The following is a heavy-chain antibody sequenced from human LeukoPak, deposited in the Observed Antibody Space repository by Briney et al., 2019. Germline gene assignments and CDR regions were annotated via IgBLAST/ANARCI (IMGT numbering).Heavy chain of an antibody. Sequence: YIYYSGSTNYNPSLKSRVTISVDTSKNQFSLRLSSVTAADTAAYYCARQLWFGDSSYYMDVWGKGTTVTVSS. J-gene: IGHJ6*03. CDR2: IYYSGST. CDR3: ARQLWFGDSSYYMDV. V-gene: IGHV4-59*08. D-gene: IGHD3-10*01.